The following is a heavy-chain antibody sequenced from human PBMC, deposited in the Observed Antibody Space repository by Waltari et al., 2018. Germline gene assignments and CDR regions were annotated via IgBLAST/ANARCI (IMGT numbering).Heavy chain of an antibody. Sequence: QVQLQESGPGLVKPSETLSLTCTVSGGSISSYYWSWIRQPPGKGLEWIGYIYYSGSTNYNPSLKSRVTISVDTSKNQFSLKLSSVTAADTAVYYCARDRSAAEIWGQGTLVTVSS. CDR3: ARDRSAAEI. V-gene: IGHV4-59*01. CDR2: IYYSGST. D-gene: IGHD6-13*01. J-gene: IGHJ4*02. CDR1: GGSISSYY.